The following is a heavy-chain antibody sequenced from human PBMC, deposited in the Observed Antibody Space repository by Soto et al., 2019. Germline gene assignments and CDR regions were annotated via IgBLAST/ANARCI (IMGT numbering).Heavy chain of an antibody. J-gene: IGHJ5*02. CDR3: SKSPGASRGCTWFDP. Sequence: EVQLLESGGGLVQPGGSLRLSCAASGFTFSNCAMSWVRQAPGKGLEWVSGISGSGGSRLYADSVKGRFTISRDNSKDSLDRQMIRLRAVDTAVYAGSKSPGASRGCTWFDPWGQGTLVTVSS. CDR1: GFTFSNCA. CDR2: ISGSGGSR. V-gene: IGHV3-23*01. D-gene: IGHD7-27*01.